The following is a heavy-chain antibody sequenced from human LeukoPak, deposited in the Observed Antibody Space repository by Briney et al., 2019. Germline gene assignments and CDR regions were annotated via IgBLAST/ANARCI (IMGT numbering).Heavy chain of an antibody. J-gene: IGHJ4*02. CDR3: ARGMEGLYRVEYDC. CDR1: GGTFSSYA. V-gene: IGHV1-2*02. Sequence: ASVKVSCKASGGTFSSYAISWVRQAPGQGLEWMGWINPNSGGTTYAQRFQGRVTMTRDTSISTAYMELSRLSSDDAAVYFCARGMEGLYRVEYDCWGQGTLVTVSS. CDR2: INPNSGGT. D-gene: IGHD2-2*02.